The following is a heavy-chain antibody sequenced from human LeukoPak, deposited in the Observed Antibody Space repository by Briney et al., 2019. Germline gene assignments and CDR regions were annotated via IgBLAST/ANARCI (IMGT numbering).Heavy chain of an antibody. CDR3: AKGSIVRTIGDMDV. V-gene: IGHV3-23*01. CDR1: GFTFITYA. Sequence: GGSLRLSCAASGFTFITYAMTWVRQAPGRGLEWVSSINNIGGSTYYAGSVKGRFTISRDNSKNTLYLEMNSLRAEDTAIYFCAKGSIVRTIGDMDVWGQGTTATVSS. CDR2: INNIGGST. D-gene: IGHD5-12*01. J-gene: IGHJ6*02.